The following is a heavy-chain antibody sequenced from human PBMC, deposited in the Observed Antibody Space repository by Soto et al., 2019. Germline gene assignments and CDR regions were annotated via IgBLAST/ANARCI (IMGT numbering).Heavy chain of an antibody. J-gene: IGHJ4*02. CDR1: GFTFNNYA. Sequence: PGGSLRLSCAASGFTFNNYAMTWVRQAPGKGLEWVSVITGSGGTTYSADSVKGRFTISRDNSKNTLYLQMNSLRAEDTAVYYCAKFRDCTSSSCSYFDYWGQGTLVTVSS. CDR2: ITGSGGTT. V-gene: IGHV3-23*01. CDR3: AKFRDCTSSSCSYFDY. D-gene: IGHD2-2*01.